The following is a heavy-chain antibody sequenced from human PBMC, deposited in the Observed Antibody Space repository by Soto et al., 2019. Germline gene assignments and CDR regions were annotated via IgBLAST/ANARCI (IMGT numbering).Heavy chain of an antibody. CDR2: IKQDGSEK. Sequence: GGALRLSCSASGFTLSSYWMSWVRQAPGKGLEWVANIKQDGSEKYYVDSVKGRFTISRDNAKNSLYLQMNSLRAEDTAVYYCARAGRGCSSTSCHDAFDIWGQGTMVTVSS. CDR1: GFTLSSYW. D-gene: IGHD2-2*01. CDR3: ARAGRGCSSTSCHDAFDI. V-gene: IGHV3-7*03. J-gene: IGHJ3*02.